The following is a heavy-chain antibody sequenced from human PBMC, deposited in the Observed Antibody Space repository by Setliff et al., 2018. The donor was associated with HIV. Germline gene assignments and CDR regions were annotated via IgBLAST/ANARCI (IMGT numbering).Heavy chain of an antibody. CDR3: ARVFPHPYGNSWFDT. CDR1: GGSISSAAYY. CDR2: IYYSGST. V-gene: IGHV4-61*08. Sequence: SETLSLTCTVSGGSISSAAYYWSWIRQHPGKGLEWIGHIYYSGSTNYKPSLKSRVTISVDMSKNQFSLKLSSVTAADTAVYYCARVFPHPYGNSWFDTWGQGILVTVSS. J-gene: IGHJ5*02. D-gene: IGHD3-16*01.